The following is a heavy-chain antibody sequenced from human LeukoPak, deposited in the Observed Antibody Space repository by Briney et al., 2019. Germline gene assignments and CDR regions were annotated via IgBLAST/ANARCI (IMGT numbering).Heavy chain of an antibody. CDR3: ARSIAVVGTFYFDY. CDR2: IHHSGST. D-gene: IGHD6-19*01. J-gene: IGHJ4*02. Sequence: PSETLSLTCAVSGYSISSGYYWVWIRQPPGKGLEWTGTIHHSGSTYYNPSLKSRVTISVDTSKNQFSLKLSSVTAADTAVYYCARSIAVVGTFYFDYWGQGTLVTVSS. CDR1: GYSISSGYY. V-gene: IGHV4-38-2*01.